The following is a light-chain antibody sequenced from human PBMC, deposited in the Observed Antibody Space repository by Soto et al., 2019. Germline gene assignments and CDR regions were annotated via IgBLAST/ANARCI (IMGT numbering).Light chain of an antibody. J-gene: IGKJ1*01. V-gene: IGKV1-5*03. Sequence: DIQMTQSPSTLSGSVGDRVTITCRASQTISSWLAWYQQKPGKAPKLLIYKASTLKSGVPSRFSGSGSGTEFTLNISSLQPDDFETYYCQHYNSYSEAFGRGTKVDIK. CDR3: QHYNSYSEA. CDR2: KAS. CDR1: QTISSW.